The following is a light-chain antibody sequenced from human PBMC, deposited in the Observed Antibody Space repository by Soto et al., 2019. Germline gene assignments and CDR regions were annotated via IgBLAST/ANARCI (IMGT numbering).Light chain of an antibody. CDR1: QSVSSSC. Sequence: EILLTQSPGILSLSPGERATLSCRASQSVSSSCLAWYQQKPGQAPRLLLYAASSRATGIPDRFSGSGSGTDVTLTISRLEPEDFAVYYCQRCGSRPRTFGQGTKLEI. J-gene: IGKJ2*01. V-gene: IGKV3-20*01. CDR2: AAS. CDR3: QRCGSRPRT.